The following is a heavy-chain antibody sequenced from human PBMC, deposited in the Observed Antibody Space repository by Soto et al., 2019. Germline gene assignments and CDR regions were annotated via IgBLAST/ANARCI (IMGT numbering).Heavy chain of an antibody. Sequence: QVQLQESGPGLVKPSQTLSLTCTVSGGSISSGDYYWSLIRQPPGKGLEWIGYIHYSGRTNYTPSLKSRVTISVDTSKNQFSLKLSSVTAADTAVYYCASVGGFGATTIDYWGQGTLVTVSS. V-gene: IGHV4-30-4*01. J-gene: IGHJ4*02. D-gene: IGHD3-10*01. CDR2: IHYSGRT. CDR1: GGSISSGDYY. CDR3: ASVGGFGATTIDY.